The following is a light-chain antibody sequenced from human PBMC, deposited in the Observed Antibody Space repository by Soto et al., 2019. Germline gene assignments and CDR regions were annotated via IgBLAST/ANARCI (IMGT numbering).Light chain of an antibody. J-gene: IGLJ2*01. CDR3: GGWDDSLSGPV. V-gene: IGLV1-44*01. CDR1: SSNIGSNT. Sequence: QSVLTQPPSASGTPGQRVTISCSGSSSNIGSNTVNWYQQLPGTAPKLLIYSNNQRPSGVPDRFSGSKSGTSASLAISGLQSEDEADYYCGGWDDSLSGPVFGGGTKVTVL. CDR2: SNN.